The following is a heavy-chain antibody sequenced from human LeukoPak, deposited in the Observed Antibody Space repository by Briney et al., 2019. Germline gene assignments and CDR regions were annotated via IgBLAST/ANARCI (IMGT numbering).Heavy chain of an antibody. Sequence: ASVKVSCKASGYTFTGHSMYWARQAPGQGLEWMGWIKPNSGGTNYAQKFQGRVTMTRDTSISTAYMELSRLRSDDTAVYYCARGPHGRIYGILTGFDYWGQGTLVTVSS. CDR1: GYTFTGHS. D-gene: IGHD3-9*01. V-gene: IGHV1-2*02. CDR2: IKPNSGGT. CDR3: ARGPHGRIYGILTGFDY. J-gene: IGHJ4*02.